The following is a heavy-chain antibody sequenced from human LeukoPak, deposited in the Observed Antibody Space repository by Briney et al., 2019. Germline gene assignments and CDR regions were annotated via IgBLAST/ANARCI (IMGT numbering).Heavy chain of an antibody. D-gene: IGHD2-15*01. V-gene: IGHV1-18*01. CDR3: ARGGANCSGGRCPLNWFDP. CDR2: ISAYNGNT. J-gene: IGHJ5*02. CDR1: GYTFTTYG. Sequence: GASLKVSCKAFGYTFTTYGISWVRQAPGQGLEWMGWISAYNGNTNYAQKLQGRVTMTIDKTTSTAYMELRSLRSDDTAVYYCARGGANCSGGRCPLNWFDPWGQGTPVTVSS.